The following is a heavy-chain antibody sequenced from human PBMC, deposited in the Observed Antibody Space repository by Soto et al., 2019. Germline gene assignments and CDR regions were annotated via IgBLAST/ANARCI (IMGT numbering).Heavy chain of an antibody. J-gene: IGHJ4*02. Sequence: GGSLRLSCAASGFTFDDYAMHWVRQAPGKGLEWVSGISWNSGSIGYADSVKGRFTISRDNAKNSLYLQMNSLRAEDTALYYCAKDKTGGLGYEGYYFDYWGQGTLVTVSS. V-gene: IGHV3-9*01. CDR3: AKDKTGGLGYEGYYFDY. CDR1: GFTFDDYA. CDR2: ISWNSGSI. D-gene: IGHD7-27*01.